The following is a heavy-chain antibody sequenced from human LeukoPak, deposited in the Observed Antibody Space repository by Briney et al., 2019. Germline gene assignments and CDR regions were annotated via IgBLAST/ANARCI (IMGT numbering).Heavy chain of an antibody. V-gene: IGHV4-59*08. CDR2: IYYSGST. CDR1: GGSISSYY. D-gene: IGHD5-18*01. J-gene: IGHJ5*02. CDR3: ARVKRKIGYSYGTPLNNWFDP. Sequence: PSETLSLTCTVSGGSISSYYWSWIRQPPGKGLEWIGYIYYSGSTNYNPSLKSRVTISVDTSKNQFSLKLSSVTAADTAMYYCARVKRKIGYSYGTPLNNWFDPWGQGTLVTVSS.